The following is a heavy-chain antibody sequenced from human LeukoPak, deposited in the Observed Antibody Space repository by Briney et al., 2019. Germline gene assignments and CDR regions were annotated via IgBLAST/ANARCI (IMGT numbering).Heavy chain of an antibody. J-gene: IGHJ4*02. CDR2: ITSSSSYK. D-gene: IGHD2-2*01. V-gene: IGHV3-21*01. CDR3: SREHALGDF. CDR1: GFTFSSYW. Sequence: GGSLRLSCAASGFTFSSYWMSWVRQAPGKGLEWVSSITSSSSYKYHADSVKGRFTISRDNAKNSLYLQMNSLRAEDTAVYYCSREHALGDFWGQGSLVTVSS.